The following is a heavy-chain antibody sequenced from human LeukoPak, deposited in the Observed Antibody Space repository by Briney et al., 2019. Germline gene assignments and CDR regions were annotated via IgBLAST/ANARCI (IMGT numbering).Heavy chain of an antibody. CDR3: AKDIGGYGAYFDY. Sequence: PGTSLRLSCAASGFTFDDYAMHWVWQAPGKGLEWVSGISWNSGSIGYADSVKGRFTISRDNAKNSLYLQMNSLRAEDTALYYCAKDIGGYGAYFDYWGQGTLVTVSS. D-gene: IGHD4-17*01. CDR2: ISWNSGSI. CDR1: GFTFDDYA. V-gene: IGHV3-9*01. J-gene: IGHJ4*02.